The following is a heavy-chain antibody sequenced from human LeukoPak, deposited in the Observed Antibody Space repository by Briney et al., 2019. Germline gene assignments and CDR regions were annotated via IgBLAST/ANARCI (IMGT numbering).Heavy chain of an antibody. V-gene: IGHV4-34*01. J-gene: IGHJ4*02. CDR2: INHSGST. CDR1: GGSFSGYY. D-gene: IGHD6-13*01. CDR3: ARGRSEVAAAGTIGSDFDY. Sequence: SETLSLTCAVYGGSFSGYYWSWIRQPPGKGLEWIGEINHSGSTNYNPSPKSRVTISVDTSKNQFSLKLSSVTAADTAVYYCARGRSEVAAAGTIGSDFDYWGQGTLVTVSS.